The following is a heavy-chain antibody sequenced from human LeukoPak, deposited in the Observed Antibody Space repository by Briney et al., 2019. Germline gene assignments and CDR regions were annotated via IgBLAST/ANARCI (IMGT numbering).Heavy chain of an antibody. CDR2: FSSSGDNT. CDR3: VKVSSSGWHEGDYIDY. Sequence: GGSLRLPCSASGFTFRIFAMHWVRQAPGKGLEYVCAFSSSGDNTFFGDSVKARFSLPRDNSQNTLDLQMSSPRAQDTAVYYCVKVSSSGWHEGDYIDYWGQGTLVTVSS. D-gene: IGHD6-19*01. J-gene: IGHJ4*02. CDR1: GFTFRIFA. V-gene: IGHV3-64D*06.